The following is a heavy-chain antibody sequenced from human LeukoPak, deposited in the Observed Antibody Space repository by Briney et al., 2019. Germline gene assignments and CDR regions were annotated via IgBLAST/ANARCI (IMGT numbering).Heavy chain of an antibody. J-gene: IGHJ4*02. CDR1: GYTFTSYY. V-gene: IGHV1-46*03. CDR2: INPSGGST. Sequence: ASVKVSCKASGYTFTSYYMHWVRQAPGQGLEWMGIINPSGGSTSYAQKFQGRVTMTRDTSTSTVYMELSSLRSEDKAVYYCARDLEYYYDSSGYYSDDYWGQGTLVTVSS. CDR3: ARDLEYYYDSSGYYSDDY. D-gene: IGHD3-22*01.